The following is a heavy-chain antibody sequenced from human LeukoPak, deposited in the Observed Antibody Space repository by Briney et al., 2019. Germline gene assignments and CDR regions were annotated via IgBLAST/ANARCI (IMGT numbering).Heavy chain of an antibody. J-gene: IGHJ4*02. CDR3: ARVSVGYAVFEN. V-gene: IGHV1-2*02. Sequence: SVKVSCKASGYTFTGYYMHWVRQAPGQGLEWMGWINPKSGGTNYAQKFQGGVTMTRDTSIGTAYMELSRLRSDDTAVHYCARVSVGYAVFENWGQGTLVTVSS. CDR1: GYTFTGYY. D-gene: IGHD5-12*01. CDR2: INPKSGGT.